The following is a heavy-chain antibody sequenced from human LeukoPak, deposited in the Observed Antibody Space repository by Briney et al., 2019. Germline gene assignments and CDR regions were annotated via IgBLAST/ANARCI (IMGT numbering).Heavy chain of an antibody. J-gene: IGHJ4*02. CDR2: INSDGSWT. CDR3: VSFSETY. V-gene: IGHV3-74*01. D-gene: IGHD2-15*01. CDR1: GNYW. Sequence: GGSLRLSCAASGNYWMHWVRQAPGKGLVWVSHINSDGSWTSYADSVKDRFTISKDNAKNTVYLQMNNLRAEDTAVYYCVSFSETYWGRGTLVTVSS.